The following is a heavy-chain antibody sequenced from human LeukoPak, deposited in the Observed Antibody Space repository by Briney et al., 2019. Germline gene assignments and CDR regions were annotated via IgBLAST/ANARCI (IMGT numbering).Heavy chain of an antibody. V-gene: IGHV4-39*07. CDR3: ARDCGGDCPPG. CDR2: IYYSGST. J-gene: IGHJ4*02. D-gene: IGHD2-21*02. CDR1: GGSISSSSYY. Sequence: PSETLSLTCTVSGGSISSSSYYWGWIRQPPGKGLEWIGSIYYSGSTYYNPSLKSRVTISVDTSKNQFSLKLSSVTAADTAVYYCARDCGGDCPPGWGQGTLVTVSS.